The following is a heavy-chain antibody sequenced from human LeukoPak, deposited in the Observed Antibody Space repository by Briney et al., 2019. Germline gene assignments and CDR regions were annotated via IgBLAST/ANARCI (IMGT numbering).Heavy chain of an antibody. CDR1: GGSISSASYY. Sequence: SETLSLTCNVSGGSISSASYYWGWLRQPPGKGLEWIGSIYYTGTTYQSPSLKSRVTISVHTSKNQFSLKLSSVTAADTAVYYCARQADDSSSSLVYFDYWGQGTLVTVSS. CDR2: IYYTGTT. D-gene: IGHD6-6*01. J-gene: IGHJ4*02. V-gene: IGHV4-39*01. CDR3: ARQADDSSSSLVYFDY.